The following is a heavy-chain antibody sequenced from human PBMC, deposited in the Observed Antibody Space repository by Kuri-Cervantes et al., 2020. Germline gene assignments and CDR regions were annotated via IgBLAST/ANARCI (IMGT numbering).Heavy chain of an antibody. CDR1: GFTLSTYT. J-gene: IGHJ3*01. Sequence: GESLKISCAASGFTLSTYTMNWVRQAPGKGLEWVSAIIGGGSNTYYAASVRGRFTISRDNSKSTLYLQMNSLRAEDTALYYCAKELAAGGSGAFDVWGQGTLVTVSS. V-gene: IGHV3-23*01. CDR2: IIGGGSNT. CDR3: AKELAAGGSGAFDV. D-gene: IGHD6-13*01.